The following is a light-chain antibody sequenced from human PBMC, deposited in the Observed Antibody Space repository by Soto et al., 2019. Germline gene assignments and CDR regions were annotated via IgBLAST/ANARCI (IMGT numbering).Light chain of an antibody. CDR1: QSVPSRY. J-gene: IGKJ1*01. CDR2: GAS. CDR3: QQYESSRP. Sequence: EIVLTQSPGTLSLSPGEGATLSCRASQSVPSRYLAWYQQKPGQAPRLLIYGASSRATGIPDRFSGSGSGTDFTLTISRLEPEDFAVYYCQQYESSRPFGQGTKVEI. V-gene: IGKV3-20*01.